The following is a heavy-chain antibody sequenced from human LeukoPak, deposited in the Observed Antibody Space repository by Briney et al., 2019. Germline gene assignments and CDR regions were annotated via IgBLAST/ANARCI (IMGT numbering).Heavy chain of an antibody. J-gene: IGHJ4*02. CDR1: GGSISTYY. D-gene: IGHD1-26*01. V-gene: IGHV4-59*08. CDR2: VYDSGTT. Sequence: PSDTLSLTCSVSGGSISTYYWSWIRQTPGKGLEWIGYVYDSGTTNYNPSLKGRVTISSDTSKNQFSLNLRSVNAADTAIYYCARHGGSLGYFDYWGQGTLVTVSS. CDR3: ARHGGSLGYFDY.